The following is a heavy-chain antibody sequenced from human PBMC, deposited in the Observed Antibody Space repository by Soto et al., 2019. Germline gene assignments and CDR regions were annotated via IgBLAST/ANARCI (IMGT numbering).Heavy chain of an antibody. D-gene: IGHD2-15*01. CDR1: GYTFTGYY. Sequence: ASVKVSCKASGYTFTGYYMHWVRQAPGQGLEWMGWISAYNGNTNYAQKLQGRVTMTTDTSTSTAYMELRSLRSDDTAVYYCARDSTPSAVFDYWGQGTLVTVSS. J-gene: IGHJ4*02. CDR3: ARDSTPSAVFDY. V-gene: IGHV1-18*04. CDR2: ISAYNGNT.